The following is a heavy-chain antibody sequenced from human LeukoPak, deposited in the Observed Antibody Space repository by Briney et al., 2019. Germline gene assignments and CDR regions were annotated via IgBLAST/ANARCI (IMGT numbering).Heavy chain of an antibody. D-gene: IGHD3-3*01. Sequence: PGGSLRLSCAASGFTFSSYSMNWVRQAPGKGLEWVSAISGSGGSTYYADSVKGRFTISRDNSKNTLYLQMNSLRAEDTAVYYCAKWTAPSITIFGVVSSLDYWGQGTLVTVSS. J-gene: IGHJ4*02. CDR1: GFTFSSYS. CDR2: ISGSGGST. V-gene: IGHV3-23*01. CDR3: AKWTAPSITIFGVVSSLDY.